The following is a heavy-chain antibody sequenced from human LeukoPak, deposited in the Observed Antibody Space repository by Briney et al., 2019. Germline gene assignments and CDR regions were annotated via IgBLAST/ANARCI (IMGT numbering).Heavy chain of an antibody. CDR2: FYSGGST. Sequence: GGSLRLSCVASGSTVSSNYMSWVRQAPGKGLEWLSVFYSGGSTYYADSVNGRFTMSRDNSKNTLYLQMNGLRVEDTAVYYCARVSPFDYWGQGTQVTVSS. J-gene: IGHJ4*02. V-gene: IGHV3-66*01. CDR1: GSTVSSNY. CDR3: ARVSPFDY.